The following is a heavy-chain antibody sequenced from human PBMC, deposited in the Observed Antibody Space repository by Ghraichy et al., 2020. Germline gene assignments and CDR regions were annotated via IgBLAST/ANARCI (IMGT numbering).Heavy chain of an antibody. CDR2: INYSGST. J-gene: IGHJ6*02. V-gene: IGHV4-34*01. Sequence: SETLSLTCAVYGGSFSGYYWSWIRQPPGKGLEWIGEINYSGSTNYNPSLKSRVTISVDTSKNQFSLKLSSVTAADTAVYYCARVAQYYDFWSGYYYYGMDVWGQGTTVTVSS. CDR1: GGSFSGYY. CDR3: ARVAQYYDFWSGYYYYGMDV. D-gene: IGHD3-3*01.